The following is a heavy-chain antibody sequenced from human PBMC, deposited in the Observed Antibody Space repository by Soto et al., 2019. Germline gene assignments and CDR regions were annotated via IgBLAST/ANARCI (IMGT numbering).Heavy chain of an antibody. Sequence: EVQLVESGGGLVQPGGSLRLSCAASGFTVSSNYMSWVRQAPGKGLEWVSVIHSDGSTYYADSVKGRFTISRDNSKNTLYLQMNSLRAEDRAVYYCASPGGLSGYHFDCWGQGTLVTVSS. V-gene: IGHV3-66*01. CDR2: IHSDGST. CDR1: GFTVSSNY. D-gene: IGHD3-22*01. CDR3: ASPGGLSGYHFDC. J-gene: IGHJ4*02.